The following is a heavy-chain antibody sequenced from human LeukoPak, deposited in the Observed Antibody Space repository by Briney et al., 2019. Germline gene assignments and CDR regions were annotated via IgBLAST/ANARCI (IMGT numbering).Heavy chain of an antibody. CDR1: GGTFGDYA. CDR3: TRDREAAAGINALDI. J-gene: IGHJ3*02. CDR2: ITSKAFGGTA. V-gene: IGHV3-49*04. D-gene: IGHD6-13*01. Sequence: GGSLRLSCTSSGGTFGDYAVSWVRQAPGKGLEWLGFITSKAFGGTAEYAAAVKGRFTISRDDSKSLAYLQMNSLKTEDTAVYYCTRDREAAAGINALDIWGLGTMVTVSS.